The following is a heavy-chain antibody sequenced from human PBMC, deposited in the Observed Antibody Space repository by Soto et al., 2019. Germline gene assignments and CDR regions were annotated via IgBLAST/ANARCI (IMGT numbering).Heavy chain of an antibody. J-gene: IGHJ4*02. CDR3: ARDHQPLLYTGYFDY. CDR1: GFTFTSYA. CDR2: ISYDGSNK. Sequence: GGSLRLSCAASGFTFTSYAMHWVRQAPGKGLEWVAVISYDGSNKYYADSVKGRFTISRDNSKNTLYLQMNSLRAEDTAVYYCARDHQPLLYTGYFDYWGQGTLVTVSS. D-gene: IGHD2-2*02. V-gene: IGHV3-30-3*01.